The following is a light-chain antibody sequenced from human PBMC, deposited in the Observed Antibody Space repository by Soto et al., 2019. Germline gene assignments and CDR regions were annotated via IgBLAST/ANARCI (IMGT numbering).Light chain of an antibody. Sequence: LADTVRDRVSSTGQASQNISIWLAWYQQRPGKAPRLLIYAASNLQTGVPSRFNRRGSGTDFPLTITSPKHQASASYFCLQDSHSTTTLGLGTKVDIK. CDR3: LQDSHSTTT. J-gene: IGKJ1*01. V-gene: IGKV1-6*02. CDR1: QNISIW. CDR2: AAS.